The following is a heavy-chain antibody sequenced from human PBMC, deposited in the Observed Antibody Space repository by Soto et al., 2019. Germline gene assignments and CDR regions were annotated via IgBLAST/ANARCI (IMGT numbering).Heavy chain of an antibody. CDR1: GVIFSAYC. CDR2: IHGDGGKI. Sequence: XGSLRLSCSAAGVIFSAYCMSWVRQAPGKGLEWVANIHGDGGKIYYVDSVKGRFTISRDNAKRSLYLQMNSLRAEDTAVYYCARDFYGGYTYGPGDYWGQGDLVTVSS. V-gene: IGHV3-7*01. CDR3: ARDFYGGYTYGPGDY. D-gene: IGHD5-18*01. J-gene: IGHJ4*02.